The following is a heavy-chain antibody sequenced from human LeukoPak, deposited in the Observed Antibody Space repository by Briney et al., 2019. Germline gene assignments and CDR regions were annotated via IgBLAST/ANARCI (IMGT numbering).Heavy chain of an antibody. V-gene: IGHV4-4*09. CDR2: IYTSGST. D-gene: IGHD6-19*01. Sequence: SETLSLTCTVSGGSISSYYWSWIRQPPGKGLEWIGYIYTSGSTNYNPSPKSRVTISVDTSKNQFSLKLSSVTAADTAVYYCARHSVTVAGSFDYWGQGTLVTVSS. J-gene: IGHJ4*02. CDR1: GGSISSYY. CDR3: ARHSVTVAGSFDY.